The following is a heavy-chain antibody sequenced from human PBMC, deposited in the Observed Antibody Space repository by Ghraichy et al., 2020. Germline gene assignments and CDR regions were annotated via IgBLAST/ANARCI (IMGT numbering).Heavy chain of an antibody. CDR2: ISSSGSTI. D-gene: IGHD6-13*01. V-gene: IGHV3-48*03. CDR1: GFTFSSYE. J-gene: IGHJ6*02. CDR3: ARDQLSSSWPYYYYGMDV. Sequence: GGSLRLSCAASGFTFSSYEMNWVRQAPGKGLEWVSYISSSGSTIYYADSVKGRFTISRDNAKNSLYLQMNSLRAEDTAVYYCARDQLSSSWPYYYYGMDVWGQGTTVTVSS.